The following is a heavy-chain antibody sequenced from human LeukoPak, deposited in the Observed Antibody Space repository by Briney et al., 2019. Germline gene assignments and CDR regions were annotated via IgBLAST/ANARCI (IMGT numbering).Heavy chain of an antibody. CDR2: IYPGDSDT. CDR1: GYSFTSYW. V-gene: IGHV5-51*01. D-gene: IGHD4-17*01. Sequence: ESLQISCQGSGYSFTSYWIGWVRPLPGKGLEWMGIIYPGDSDTRYSPSFQGQVTISADKSISTAYPQWSSLKASDTAMYYCARRVVDDYGLHYFDYWGQGTLVTVSS. J-gene: IGHJ4*02. CDR3: ARRVVDDYGLHYFDY.